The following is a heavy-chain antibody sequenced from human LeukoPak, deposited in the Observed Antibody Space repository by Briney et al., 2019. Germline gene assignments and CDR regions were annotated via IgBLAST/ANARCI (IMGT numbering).Heavy chain of an antibody. CDR2: ISYDGSNK. CDR1: GSTFSSYA. V-gene: IGHV3-30-3*01. J-gene: IGHJ5*02. Sequence: GGSLRLSCAASGSTFSSYAMHWVRQAPGKGLEWVAVISYDGSNKYYADSVKGRFTISRDNSKDTLYLQMNSLRAEDTAVYYCARGGGSAAWFDPWGQGTLVTVSS. D-gene: IGHD1-26*01. CDR3: ARGGGSAAWFDP.